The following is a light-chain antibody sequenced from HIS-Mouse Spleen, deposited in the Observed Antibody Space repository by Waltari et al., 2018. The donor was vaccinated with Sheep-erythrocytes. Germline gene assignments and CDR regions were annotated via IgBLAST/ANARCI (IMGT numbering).Light chain of an antibody. CDR2: RDS. Sequence: SYELTQPLSVSVALGQTARITCGGNNLGSKTVHWYQQKPGQAPVLVISRDSNRPSGIPERFSGSTSGNTATLTISRAQAGDEADYYCQVWDSSTVVFGGGTKLTVL. V-gene: IGLV3-9*01. CDR1: NLGSKT. CDR3: QVWDSSTVV. J-gene: IGLJ2*01.